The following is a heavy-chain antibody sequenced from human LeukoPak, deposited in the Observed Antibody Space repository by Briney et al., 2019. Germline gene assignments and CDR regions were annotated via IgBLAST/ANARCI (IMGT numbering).Heavy chain of an antibody. CDR2: IRYDGSNK. V-gene: IGHV3-30*02. J-gene: IGHJ6*03. D-gene: IGHD3-10*01. CDR1: GFTFSSYG. Sequence: GGSRRLSCVASGFTFSSYGIHWVRQAPGKGLEWVAFIRYDGSNKYYADSVKGRVTISSDNCKNTLYLQMNSLSAEDTAVYYCAKDPKWVRGVIIRDYYSYMDVWGQGTTVTVSS. CDR3: AKDPKWVRGVIIRDYYSYMDV.